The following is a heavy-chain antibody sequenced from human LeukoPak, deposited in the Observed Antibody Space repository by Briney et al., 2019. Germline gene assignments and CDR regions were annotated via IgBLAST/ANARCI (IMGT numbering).Heavy chain of an antibody. J-gene: IGHJ3*02. Sequence: GGSLRLSCAASGFTFSSYAMHWVRQAPGKGLEWVAVISYDGSNKYYADSVKGRFTISRDNSKNTLYLQMNSLRAEDTAVYYCARESYDGWGDYSGNAFDIWGQGTMVTVSS. CDR1: GFTFSSYA. D-gene: IGHD5-12*01. CDR3: ARESYDGWGDYSGNAFDI. CDR2: ISYDGSNK. V-gene: IGHV3-30-3*01.